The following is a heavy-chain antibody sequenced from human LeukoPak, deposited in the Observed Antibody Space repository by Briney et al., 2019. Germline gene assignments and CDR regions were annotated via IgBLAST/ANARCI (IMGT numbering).Heavy chain of an antibody. D-gene: IGHD3-3*01. CDR1: GGSFSGYY. J-gene: IGHJ6*03. V-gene: IGHV4-34*01. CDR3: ARGTIFGSRYMDV. CDR2: INHSGST. Sequence: PSETLSLTCAVYGGSFSGYYWSWIRQPPGKGLEWIGEINHSGSTNYNSSLKSRVTISVDTSKNQFSLKLSSVTAADTAVYYCARGTIFGSRYMDVWGKGTTVTVSS.